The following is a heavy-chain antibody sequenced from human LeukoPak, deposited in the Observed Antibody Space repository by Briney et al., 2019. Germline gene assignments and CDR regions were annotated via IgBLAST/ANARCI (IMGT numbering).Heavy chain of an antibody. V-gene: IGHV4-61*03. CDR3: ARIGGVFHH. CDR2: IGYSGTT. CDR1: GASVSSDGFW. D-gene: IGHD3-10*01. Sequence: SETLSLTCAVSGASVSSDGFWWNWVRQPPGKGLEWIGQIGYSGTTNYKPSLKSRLTISTDASNNHFSLRLTSVTPADTAVYYRARIGGVFHHWGQGTLVTVSS. J-gene: IGHJ1*01.